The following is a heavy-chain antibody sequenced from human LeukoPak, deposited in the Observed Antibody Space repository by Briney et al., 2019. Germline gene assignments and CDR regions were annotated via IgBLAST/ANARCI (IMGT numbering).Heavy chain of an antibody. V-gene: IGHV3-49*04. J-gene: IGHJ4*02. CDR1: GFTFSSYS. Sequence: GGSLRLSCAASGFTFSSYSMNWVRRAPGKGLEWVGFIRSRTHGGTTEFAAPVKDRFSISRDDSKRIAYLQMNSLKTEDTAVYYCTRDGIPETNWSGYYIDYWGQGTLVTVS. CDR3: TRDGIPETNWSGYYIDY. CDR2: IRSRTHGGTT. D-gene: IGHD3-3*01.